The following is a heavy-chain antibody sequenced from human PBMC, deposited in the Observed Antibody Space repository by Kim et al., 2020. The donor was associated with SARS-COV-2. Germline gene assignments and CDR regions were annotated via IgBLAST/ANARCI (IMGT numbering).Heavy chain of an antibody. CDR2: IKEDGSEK. J-gene: IGHJ4*02. V-gene: IGHV3-7*01. Sequence: GGSLRLSCAASGFTFSSFWLIWVRQAPGKGLEWVANIKEDGSEKYYVDSVKGRFTISRENAKNSLFLQMNSLKVEDTAVYYCATRGKSSASYLYYDSWGQGTLVTVSS. D-gene: IGHD3-16*02. CDR1: GFTFSSFW. CDR3: ATRGKSSASYLYYDS.